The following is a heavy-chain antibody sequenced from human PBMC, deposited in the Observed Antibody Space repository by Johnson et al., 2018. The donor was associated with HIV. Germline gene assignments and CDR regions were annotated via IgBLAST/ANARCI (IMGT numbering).Heavy chain of an antibody. V-gene: IGHV3-23*04. D-gene: IGHD6-13*01. J-gene: IGHJ3*02. CDR3: ANLGYSSSWDYDGFDI. CDR2: ISGSGGST. CDR1: GFTFSSYA. Sequence: VQLVESGGGVVQPGRSLRLSCAASGFTFSSYAMSWVRQAPGKGLEWVSGISGSGGSTYYAASVKGRFTISRDNSKNTLYLQMNSLRAEDTAVYYCANLGYSSSWDYDGFDIWGQGTMVTVSS.